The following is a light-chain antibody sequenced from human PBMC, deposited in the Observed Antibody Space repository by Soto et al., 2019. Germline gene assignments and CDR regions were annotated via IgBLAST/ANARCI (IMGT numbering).Light chain of an antibody. Sequence: NFMLTQPHSVSESPGKTVTISCTRSSGSIASNYVQWYQQRPGSPPTSVIYDDNRRPSGVPDRFSGSIDSSSNSASLTISGLKTEDEADYYCHSYDSDNVIFGGGTKVTVL. CDR1: SGSIASNY. V-gene: IGLV6-57*04. CDR2: DDN. CDR3: HSYDSDNVI. J-gene: IGLJ2*01.